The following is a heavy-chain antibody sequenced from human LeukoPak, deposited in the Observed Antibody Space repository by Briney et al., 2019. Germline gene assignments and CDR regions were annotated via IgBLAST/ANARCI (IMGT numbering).Heavy chain of an antibody. CDR1: DDSISDYY. Sequence: PSETLSLTYTVSDDSISDYYRGWIRQPPGKGLEWIGYFYNSGRSTYNPSLKSRVTISADTSKNQFSLKLRSVTAADTAVYYCARVGGTSQSYGWFGPWGQGSLVTVSP. J-gene: IGHJ5*02. CDR3: ARVGGTSQSYGWFGP. CDR2: FYNSGRS. D-gene: IGHD3-10*01. V-gene: IGHV4-59*12.